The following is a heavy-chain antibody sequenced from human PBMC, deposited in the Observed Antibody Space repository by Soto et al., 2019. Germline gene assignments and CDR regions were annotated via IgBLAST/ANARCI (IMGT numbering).Heavy chain of an antibody. J-gene: IGHJ6*02. D-gene: IGHD3-22*01. CDR2: IIPIFGTA. CDR1: GGTFSSYA. Sequence: SVKVSCKASGGTFSSYAISWVRQAPGQGLEWMGGIIPIFGTANYAQKFQGRVTITADKSTSTAYMELSSLRSEDTAVYYCARDSGRWGFTTMIARYGMDVWGQGTTVTVSS. CDR3: ARDSGRWGFTTMIARYGMDV. V-gene: IGHV1-69*06.